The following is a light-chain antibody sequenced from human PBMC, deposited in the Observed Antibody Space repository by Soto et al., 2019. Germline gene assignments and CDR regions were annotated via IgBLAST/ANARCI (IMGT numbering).Light chain of an antibody. J-gene: IGLJ1*01. CDR3: SSYTSSSTLLYV. Sequence: QSVLAQPDSVSGSPGQSITICCTGTTSDIGSHTYVSWYQQYPGRAPKLMLYEVSYRPSGVSNRFSGSKSGNTASLTISGLQAGDEADYYCSSYTSSSTLLYVFGTGTKVTVL. V-gene: IGLV2-14*01. CDR2: EVS. CDR1: TSDIGSHTY.